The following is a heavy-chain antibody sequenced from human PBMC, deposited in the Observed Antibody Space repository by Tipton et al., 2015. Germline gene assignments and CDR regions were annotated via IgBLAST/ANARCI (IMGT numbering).Heavy chain of an antibody. J-gene: IGHJ6*02. D-gene: IGHD3-10*01. CDR3: ARDYGYYYYYGMDV. CDR2: ISGSGGIT. Sequence: SLRLSCAASGFAFRHYAMNWVRRAPGKGLEWVSGISGSGGITLYADSVKGRFTISRDNSKNTVYLQMNSLRDEDTAVYYCARDYGYYYYYGMDVWGQGTTVTVSS. CDR1: GFAFRHYA. V-gene: IGHV3-23*01.